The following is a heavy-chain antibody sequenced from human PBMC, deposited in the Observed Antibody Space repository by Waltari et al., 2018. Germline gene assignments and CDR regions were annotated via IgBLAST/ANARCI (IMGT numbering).Heavy chain of an antibody. CDR3: ARATYYYGSVYFDY. V-gene: IGHV4-38-2*01. D-gene: IGHD3-10*01. J-gene: IGHJ4*02. CDR2: IYHSGST. CDR1: GYSISSGYY. Sequence: QVQLQESGPGLVKPSETLSLTCAVSGYSISSGYYWGWIRQPPGKGLEWIGSIYHSGSTHYNPSLKSRVTISVDTSKNQFSLKLSSVTAADTAVYYCARATYYYGSVYFDYWGQGTLVTVSS.